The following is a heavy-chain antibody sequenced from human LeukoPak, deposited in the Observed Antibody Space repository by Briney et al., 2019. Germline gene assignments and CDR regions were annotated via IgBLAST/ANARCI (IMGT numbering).Heavy chain of an antibody. J-gene: IGHJ4*02. CDR1: GGSISSYY. Sequence: SETLSLTCTVSGGSISSYYWSWIRQPPGKGLEWIGEINHSGSTNYNPSLKSRVTISVDTSKNQFSLKLSSVTAADTAVYYCARGPVDPGDYWGQGTLVTVSS. CDR3: ARGPVDPGDY. D-gene: IGHD2-2*01. V-gene: IGHV4-34*01. CDR2: INHSGST.